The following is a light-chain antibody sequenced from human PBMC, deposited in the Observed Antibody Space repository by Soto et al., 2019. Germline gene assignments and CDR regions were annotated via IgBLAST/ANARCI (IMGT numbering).Light chain of an antibody. CDR1: QSVRSY. J-gene: IGKJ4*01. Sequence: IVLTQSPATLSVSPGARDTLSCRASQSVRSYLAWYQQKPGQAPRVVIYDASSRATGIRDRGSGGGSRTDFTLTISRLEPEDFDVYYCQQFSRYPLTFGGGTKVDIK. CDR2: DAS. V-gene: IGKV3-11*01. CDR3: QQFSRYPLT.